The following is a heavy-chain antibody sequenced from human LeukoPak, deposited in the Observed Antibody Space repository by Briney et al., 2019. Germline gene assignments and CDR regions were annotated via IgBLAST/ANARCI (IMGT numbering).Heavy chain of an antibody. Sequence: GGSLRLSCAASGFTFSSYAMSWVRQAPGKGLEWVSVIYSGGSTYYADSVKGRFTISRDNSKNTLYLQMGSLRAEDTAVYYCARDSDSSGFDAFDIWGQGTMVTVSS. V-gene: IGHV3-66*01. D-gene: IGHD3-22*01. CDR3: ARDSDSSGFDAFDI. CDR2: IYSGGST. J-gene: IGHJ3*02. CDR1: GFTFSSYA.